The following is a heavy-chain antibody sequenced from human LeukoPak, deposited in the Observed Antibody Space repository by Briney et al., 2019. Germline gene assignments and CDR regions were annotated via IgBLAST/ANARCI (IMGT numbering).Heavy chain of an antibody. Sequence: GASVKVSYKASGFTFSSPTIQWVRQARGQRLEWIGWIVVGSGYTSYAQKFQERVSITRDMSTSTAYMELSSLRSEDTAVYYCARENIKGLHFDYWGQGTLVTVSS. CDR3: ARENIKGLHFDY. J-gene: IGHJ4*02. CDR2: IVVGSGYT. D-gene: IGHD1-14*01. CDR1: GFTFSSPT. V-gene: IGHV1-58*02.